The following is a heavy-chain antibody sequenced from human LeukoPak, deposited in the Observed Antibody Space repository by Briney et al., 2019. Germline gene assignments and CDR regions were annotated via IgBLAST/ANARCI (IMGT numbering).Heavy chain of an antibody. CDR3: ARDLYDSSGYYKLMYYFDY. J-gene: IGHJ4*02. Sequence: SETLSLTCTVSGGSISSSSYYWGWIRQPPGKGLEWIGSIYYSGSTYYNPSLKSRVTISVDTSKNQFSLKLSSVTAADTAVYYCARDLYDSSGYYKLMYYFDYWGQGTLVTVSS. D-gene: IGHD3-22*01. V-gene: IGHV4-39*07. CDR1: GGSISSSSYY. CDR2: IYYSGST.